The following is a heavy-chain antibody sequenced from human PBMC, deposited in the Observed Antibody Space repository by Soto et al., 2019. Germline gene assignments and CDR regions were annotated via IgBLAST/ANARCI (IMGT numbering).Heavy chain of an antibody. CDR1: GFTFSSYG. CDR3: AKDTGYGDYGYYYYYYRMDV. J-gene: IGHJ6*02. CDR2: ISYDGSNK. D-gene: IGHD4-17*01. V-gene: IGHV3-30*18. Sequence: QVQLVESGGGVVQPGRSLRLSCAASGFTFSSYGMHWVRQAPGKGLEWVAVISYDGSNKYYADSVKGRFTISRDNSKNPIYLHMNSRRAQDTAVYYCAKDTGYGDYGYYYYYYRMDVWGQGTTVTVSS.